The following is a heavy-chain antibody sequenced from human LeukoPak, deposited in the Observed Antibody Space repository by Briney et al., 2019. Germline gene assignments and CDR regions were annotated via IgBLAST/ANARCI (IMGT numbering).Heavy chain of an antibody. Sequence: SETLSLTCTVSGGSMSSRYWSWIRQPPGEGLEWIGYVYYSGTTNSNPSLKSRVTISVDTSKNQFSLNLRSVTAADTAVYYCARDVARSGDLFGWFDPWGQGTLVIVSS. V-gene: IGHV4-59*11. D-gene: IGHD3-10*01. CDR1: GGSMSSRY. CDR3: ARDVARSGDLFGWFDP. J-gene: IGHJ5*02. CDR2: VYYSGTT.